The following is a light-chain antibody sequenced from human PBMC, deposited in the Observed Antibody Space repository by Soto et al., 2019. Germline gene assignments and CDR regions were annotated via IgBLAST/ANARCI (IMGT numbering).Light chain of an antibody. V-gene: IGKV3-20*01. J-gene: IGKJ4*01. CDR1: QSLSSSY. CDR2: GAS. Sequence: EIVLTQSPGTLSLSPGERATLSCRASQSLSSSYLGWCQQKPGQAPRLLIYGASTRATGVPDRFSGSGSGTDFTLTISRLEPEDFAVYYCQQFGIPLTFGGGTKVEIK. CDR3: QQFGIPLT.